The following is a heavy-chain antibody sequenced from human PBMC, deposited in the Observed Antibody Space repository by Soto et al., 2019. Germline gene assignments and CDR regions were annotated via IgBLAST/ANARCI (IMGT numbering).Heavy chain of an antibody. V-gene: IGHV4-39*01. CDR2: TYYTGSS. J-gene: IGHJ6*04. CDR1: GGSMNDVTHY. Sequence: KTSETLSLTCSVSGGSMNDVTHYWAWIRQPPGKGLEWIATTYYTGSSHYNSSLKSRATISVYTSQNQFSLEPTSVTAADTAVYHCARARYFGVDVWGDGITVTVSS. CDR3: ARARYFGVDV. D-gene: IGHD5-18*01.